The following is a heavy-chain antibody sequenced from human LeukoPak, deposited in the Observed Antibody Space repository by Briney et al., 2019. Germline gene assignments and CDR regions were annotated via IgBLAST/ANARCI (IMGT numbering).Heavy chain of an antibody. Sequence: GGSLRLSCAASGFTFSSYSMNWVRQAPGKGLEWVSSITSTGSYIYYADSVKGRFTISRDNAKNSLYLQMNSLRAEDTAVYYCARDYYDSSGYYSWGQGTLVTVSS. CDR2: ITSTGSYI. J-gene: IGHJ4*02. CDR1: GFTFSSYS. D-gene: IGHD3-22*01. V-gene: IGHV3-21*01. CDR3: ARDYYDSSGYYS.